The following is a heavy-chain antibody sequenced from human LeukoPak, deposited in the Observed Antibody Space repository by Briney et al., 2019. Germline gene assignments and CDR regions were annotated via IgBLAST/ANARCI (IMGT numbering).Heavy chain of an antibody. J-gene: IGHJ4*02. V-gene: IGHV3-23*01. CDR3: ARFFDYGFDY. CDR2: VSSNGAKT. Sequence: GGSLRLSCAASGFTFSSYAITWVRQAPGKGLEWVSAVSSNGAKTYYADSVKGRFTISRDNYKNMVFLQMNSLRAEDTAVYYCARFFDYGFDYWGQGTLVTVSS. CDR1: GFTFSSYA. D-gene: IGHD3-9*01.